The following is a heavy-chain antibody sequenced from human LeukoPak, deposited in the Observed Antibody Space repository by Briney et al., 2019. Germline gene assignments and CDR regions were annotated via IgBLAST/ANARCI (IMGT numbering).Heavy chain of an antibody. CDR1: GFTFNIYT. Sequence: GGSLRLSCAASGFTFNIYTMYWVRQAPGKGLEWVSAISATGGTTYYADSVKGRFTISRDNSKNTLYLQMNSLRAEDTAIYYCAKNGDRGAYCSGGSCYPYYYYYIDVWGKGTTVTISS. J-gene: IGHJ6*03. CDR2: ISATGGTT. V-gene: IGHV3-23*01. CDR3: AKNGDRGAYCSGGSCYPYYYYYIDV. D-gene: IGHD2-15*01.